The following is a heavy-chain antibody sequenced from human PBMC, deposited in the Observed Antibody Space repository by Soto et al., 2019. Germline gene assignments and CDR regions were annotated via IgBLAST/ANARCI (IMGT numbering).Heavy chain of an antibody. D-gene: IGHD4-17*01. V-gene: IGHV4-59*08. Sequence: SETLSLTCTVSGGSISSYYWSWIRQPPGKGLEWIGYIYYSARTNYNPSVKSRVTISVDTSKNQFSLNFNSVTASDTARYYCVSQRTTVLTQAYFDYWGPGALDTVSS. CDR3: VSQRTTVLTQAYFDY. J-gene: IGHJ4*02. CDR2: IYYSART. CDR1: GGSISSYY.